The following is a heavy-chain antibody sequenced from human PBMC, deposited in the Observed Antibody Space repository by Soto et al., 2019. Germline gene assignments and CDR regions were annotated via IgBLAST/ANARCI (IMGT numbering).Heavy chain of an antibody. V-gene: IGHV4-59*08. J-gene: IGHJ4*02. D-gene: IGHD4-17*01. Sequence: SETLSLTCTVSGGSIIDYYWSWIRQPPGKGLEWIGYIYYSGSTNYNPSLKSRVTISVDTSKNQLSLKLSSVTAADTAVYYCARRYGYYFDYWGQGTGHRLL. CDR1: GGSIIDYY. CDR3: ARRYGYYFDY. CDR2: IYYSGST.